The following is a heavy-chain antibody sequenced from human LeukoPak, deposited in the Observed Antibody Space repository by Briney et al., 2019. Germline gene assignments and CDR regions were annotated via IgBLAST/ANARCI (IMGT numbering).Heavy chain of an antibody. J-gene: IGHJ6*02. CDR2: MSGSGGST. V-gene: IGHV3-23*01. Sequence: GGSLRLSCAASGFSFSSYAMSWVRQAPGKGLEWVSSMSGSGGSTYYADSVKGRFTISRDDSKNTLYLQMNSLRAEDTAVYYCARVRYGELDVWGQGTTVTVSS. CDR3: ARVRYGELDV. CDR1: GFSFSSYA. D-gene: IGHD4-17*01.